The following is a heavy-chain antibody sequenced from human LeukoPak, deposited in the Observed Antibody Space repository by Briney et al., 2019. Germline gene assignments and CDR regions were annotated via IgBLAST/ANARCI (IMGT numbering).Heavy chain of an antibody. J-gene: IGHJ4*02. V-gene: IGHV3-23*01. D-gene: IGHD3-22*01. CDR1: GFSFSTYA. CDR2: ISGSGGSP. CDR3: AKAVYDSSGSFDF. Sequence: GGSLGLSCAPSGFSFSTYAMTWVRRAPGEGLEWVSGISGSGGSPYYADSVKGRLTISRDTSKNTLYLQMNSLRAEDTAVYYCAKAVYDSSGSFDFWGQGTLVTVSS.